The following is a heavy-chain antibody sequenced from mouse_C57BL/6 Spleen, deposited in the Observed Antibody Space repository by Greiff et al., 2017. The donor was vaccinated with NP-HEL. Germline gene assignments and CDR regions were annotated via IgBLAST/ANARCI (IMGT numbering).Heavy chain of an antibody. J-gene: IGHJ3*01. D-gene: IGHD2-1*01. CDR1: GYTFTSYW. V-gene: IGHV1-50*01. CDR2: IDPSDSYT. CDR3: AREDGNYLAWFAY. Sequence: VQLQQPGAELVKPGASVKLSCKASGYTFTSYWMQWVKQRPGQGLEWIGEIDPSDSYTNYNQKFKGKATLTVDTSSSTAYMQLSSLTSEDSAVYYCAREDGNYLAWFAYWGQGTLVTVSA.